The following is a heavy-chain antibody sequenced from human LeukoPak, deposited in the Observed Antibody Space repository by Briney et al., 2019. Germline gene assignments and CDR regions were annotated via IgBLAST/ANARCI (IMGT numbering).Heavy chain of an antibody. D-gene: IGHD6-19*01. V-gene: IGHV3-48*03. CDR2: ISSSGSTI. Sequence: GGSLRLSCAASGFTFSSYEMNWVRQAPGKGLEWVSYISSSGSTIYYADSVKGRFTISRDNAKNSLYLQMNSLRAEDTAVYYCARDGGYGSGPFDYWGQGTLVTVPS. CDR1: GFTFSSYE. CDR3: ARDGGYGSGPFDY. J-gene: IGHJ4*02.